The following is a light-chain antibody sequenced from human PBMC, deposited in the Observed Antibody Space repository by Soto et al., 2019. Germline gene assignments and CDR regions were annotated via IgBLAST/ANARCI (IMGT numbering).Light chain of an antibody. CDR2: DVS. Sequence: QSALTQPASVSGSPRQSITISCTGTSSDVGGYNYVSWYQQHPGKAPKLMIYDVSNRPSGVSNRFSGSKSGNTASLTISGLQAEDEADYYCSSYTSSSPRVFGTGTKLTVL. CDR1: SSDVGGYNY. J-gene: IGLJ1*01. V-gene: IGLV2-14*01. CDR3: SSYTSSSPRV.